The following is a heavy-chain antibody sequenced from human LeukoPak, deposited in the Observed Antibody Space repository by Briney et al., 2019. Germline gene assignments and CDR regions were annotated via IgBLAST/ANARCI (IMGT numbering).Heavy chain of an antibody. J-gene: IGHJ4*02. D-gene: IGHD2-2*01. CDR1: GGTFSNYA. CDR3: ARGSVPAAIFDY. Sequence: ASVKVSCKASGGTFSNYAISWVRQAPGQGLEWMGGIIPTFGTANYAQKFQGRVTITTDESTSTAYMELSSLGSEDTAVYYCARGSVPAAIFDYWGQGTLVTVSS. V-gene: IGHV1-69*05. CDR2: IIPTFGTA.